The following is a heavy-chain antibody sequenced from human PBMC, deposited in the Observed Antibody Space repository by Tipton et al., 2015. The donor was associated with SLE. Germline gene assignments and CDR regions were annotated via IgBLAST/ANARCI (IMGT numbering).Heavy chain of an antibody. Sequence: SLRLTCAASGFTFSNYAMHWVRQAPGKGLEWVSVISYDGSNKYYADSVKGRFTISRDNSKNTLYLQMNSLRAEDTAVYYCARGRGYCSGGSCYSPTYCDYWGQGTLVTVSS. J-gene: IGHJ4*02. CDR3: ARGRGYCSGGSCYSPTYCDY. D-gene: IGHD2-15*01. V-gene: IGHV3-30-3*01. CDR2: ISYDGSNK. CDR1: GFTFSNYA.